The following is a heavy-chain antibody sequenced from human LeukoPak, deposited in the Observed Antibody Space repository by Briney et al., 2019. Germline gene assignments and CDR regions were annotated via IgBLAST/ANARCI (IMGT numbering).Heavy chain of an antibody. V-gene: IGHV1-69*13. CDR1: GGTFSSYA. D-gene: IGHD3-3*01. CDR3: ARGPHYDFWSGPEGTYYYYGMDV. J-gene: IGHJ6*02. Sequence: ASVKVSCKASGGTFSSYAISWVRQAPGQGLEWMGGIIPIFGTANYAQKFQGRVTITADESTSTAYMELSSLRSEDTAVYYCARGPHYDFWSGPEGTYYYYGMDVWGQGTTVTVSS. CDR2: IIPIFGTA.